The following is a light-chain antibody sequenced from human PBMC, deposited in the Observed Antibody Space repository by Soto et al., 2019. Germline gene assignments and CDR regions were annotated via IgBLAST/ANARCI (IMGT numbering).Light chain of an antibody. CDR3: QQYSSYRA. CDR1: QSISAW. CDR2: DAS. J-gene: IGKJ1*01. V-gene: IGKV1-5*01. Sequence: DIQMTQSPSTLSASVGDRVTITCRASQSISAWLAWYQQKPGKAPKLLIYDASILESGVPSRFSGSGSGTEFSLTISSLQPDDFATYSCQQYSSYRAFGTGTKVEIK.